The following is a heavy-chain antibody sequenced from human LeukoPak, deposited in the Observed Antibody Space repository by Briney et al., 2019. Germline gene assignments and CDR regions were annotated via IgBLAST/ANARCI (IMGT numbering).Heavy chain of an antibody. Sequence: ASVKVSCKASGYTFTGYYMHWVRQAPGQGLGWMGRINPNSGGTNYAQKFQGRVTMTRDTSISTAYMELSRLRSDDTAVYYCALDSSGYYILPNWFDPWGQGTLVTVSS. V-gene: IGHV1-2*06. D-gene: IGHD3-22*01. J-gene: IGHJ5*02. CDR1: GYTFTGYY. CDR2: INPNSGGT. CDR3: ALDSSGYYILPNWFDP.